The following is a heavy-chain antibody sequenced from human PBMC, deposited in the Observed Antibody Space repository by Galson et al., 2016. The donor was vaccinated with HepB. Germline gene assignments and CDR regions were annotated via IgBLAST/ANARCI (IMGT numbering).Heavy chain of an antibody. CDR1: GFTFSSYA. CDR3: ARAGSSWYFDY. CDR2: ISGSGDNT. J-gene: IGHJ4*02. D-gene: IGHD6-13*01. Sequence: SLRLSCAASGFTFSSYAMSWVRQAPGKGLEWVSAISGSGDNTYYADSEKGRFTISRDNSKNTLYLQMNSLRAEDTAVYYCARAGSSWYFDYWGQGTLVTVSS. V-gene: IGHV3-23*01.